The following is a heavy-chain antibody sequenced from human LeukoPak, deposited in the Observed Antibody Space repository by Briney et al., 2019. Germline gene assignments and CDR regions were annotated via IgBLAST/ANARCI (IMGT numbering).Heavy chain of an antibody. Sequence: GGSLRLSCAASGFTFSSYAMSWVRQAPGKGLEWVSAISGSGGSTYYADSVKGRFTISRDNSKNTLYLQMNSLRAEDTAVYYCARGVWFGGFFDYWGQGTVVTVSS. CDR1: GFTFSSYA. J-gene: IGHJ4*02. D-gene: IGHD3-10*01. CDR3: ARGVWFGGFFDY. V-gene: IGHV3-23*01. CDR2: ISGSGGST.